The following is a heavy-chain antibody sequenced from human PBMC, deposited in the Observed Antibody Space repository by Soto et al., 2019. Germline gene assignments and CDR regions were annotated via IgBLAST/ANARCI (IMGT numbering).Heavy chain of an antibody. Sequence: GGSLRLSCAASGFAFSSYVLHWVRRAPGKGPEWVSAIGTGGDTYYADSVMGRFTISRDNAKKSLYLQINSLIAEDMAVYYCARESITSPAGDAFDIWGQGTMVTVSS. CDR1: GFAFSSYV. CDR2: IGTGGDT. CDR3: ARESITSPAGDAFDI. D-gene: IGHD3-16*01. V-gene: IGHV3-13*01. J-gene: IGHJ3*02.